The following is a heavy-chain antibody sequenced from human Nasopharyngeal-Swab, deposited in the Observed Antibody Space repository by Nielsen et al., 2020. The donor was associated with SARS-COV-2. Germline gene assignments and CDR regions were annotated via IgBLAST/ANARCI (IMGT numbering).Heavy chain of an antibody. CDR1: GGSITRYF. CDR3: ARLSYDYDSVFDV. V-gene: IGHV4-59*12. CDR2: SYYSGST. J-gene: IGHJ3*01. D-gene: IGHD5-12*01. Sequence: SETLSLTCTVSGGSITRYFWSWIRQPPGKGLDWIGYSYYSGSTNYNPSLKSRVTISVDTSKNQFSLKLSSVTAADTAMYYCARLSYDYDSVFDVWGQGTMVTVSS.